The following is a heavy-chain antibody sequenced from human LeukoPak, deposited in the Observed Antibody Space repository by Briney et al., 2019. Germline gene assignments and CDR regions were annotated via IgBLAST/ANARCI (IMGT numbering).Heavy chain of an antibody. J-gene: IGHJ3*02. D-gene: IGHD3-3*01. CDR1: GGSISSYY. CDR3: ARVGGITILGVDIRAHAFDI. Sequence: SETLSLTCTVSGGSISSYYWSWIRQPPGKGLEWIGYIYYSGSTNYNPSLKSRVTISVDTSKNQFSLKLSSVTAADTAVYYCARVGGITILGVDIRAHAFDIWGQGTMVTVSS. V-gene: IGHV4-59*01. CDR2: IYYSGST.